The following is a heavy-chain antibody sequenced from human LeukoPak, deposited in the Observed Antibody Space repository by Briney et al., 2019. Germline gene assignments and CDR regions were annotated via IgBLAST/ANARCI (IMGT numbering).Heavy chain of an antibody. CDR1: GGSISSYY. V-gene: IGHV4-59*01. CDR3: AGGYCSGGSCYFYDY. CDR2: IYYSGST. Sequence: SETLSLTCTVSGGSISSYYWSWIRQPPGRALEWIGYIYYSGSTNYNPSLKSRVTISVDTSKYQFSLKLSSVTAADTAVYYCAGGYCSGGSCYFYDYWGQGTLVTVSS. J-gene: IGHJ4*02. D-gene: IGHD2-15*01.